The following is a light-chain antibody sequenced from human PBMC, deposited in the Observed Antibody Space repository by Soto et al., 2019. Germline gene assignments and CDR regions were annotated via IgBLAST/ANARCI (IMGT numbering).Light chain of an antibody. Sequence: QSVLTQPPSASGTPGQRVTISCSGSSSNSGSNSVNWYQQLPGTAPKLLIYSTNQRPSGVPDRFSGSKSDTSASLAISGLQSEDEADYYCAAWDDSLNGEVVFGGGTELTVL. J-gene: IGLJ2*01. CDR3: AAWDDSLNGEVV. V-gene: IGLV1-44*01. CDR1: SSNSGSNS. CDR2: STN.